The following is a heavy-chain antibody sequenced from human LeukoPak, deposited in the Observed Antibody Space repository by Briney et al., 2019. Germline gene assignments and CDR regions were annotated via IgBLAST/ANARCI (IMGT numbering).Heavy chain of an antibody. V-gene: IGHV3-21*05. D-gene: IGHD2-2*01. CDR3: ARDTFQPGLIDS. J-gene: IGHJ4*02. CDR2: INTDSSDI. CDR1: GFTFSRYA. Sequence: GGSLRLSCAASGFTFSRYAVNWVRQAPGKGLEWVSYINTDSSDIHYADSVKGRFTTSRDNARNTLYLQLSSLRAEDSGVYYCARDTFQPGLIDSWGQGTLVTVSS.